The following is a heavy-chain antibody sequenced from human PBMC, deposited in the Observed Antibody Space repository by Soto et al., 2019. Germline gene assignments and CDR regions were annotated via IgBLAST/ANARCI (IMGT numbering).Heavy chain of an antibody. J-gene: IGHJ6*02. CDR3: ARDDHIVVVPTSLGAMDV. V-gene: IGHV4-4*02. D-gene: IGHD2-2*01. Sequence: SSETLSLTCAVYGGSISSNKWWSWVRQPPGKGLEWIGEIYHSGSTNYNPSLKSRVTISLDKSKNQFSLKLASVTAADSAVYYCARDDHIVVVPTSLGAMDVWGQGTTVTVSS. CDR2: IYHSGST. CDR1: GGSISSNKW.